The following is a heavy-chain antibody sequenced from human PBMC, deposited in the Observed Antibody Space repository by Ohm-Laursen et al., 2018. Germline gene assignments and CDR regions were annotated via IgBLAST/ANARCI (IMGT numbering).Heavy chain of an antibody. J-gene: IGHJ4*02. D-gene: IGHD2-15*01. Sequence: SLRLSCTAPGFTFNNFGMHWVRQAPGKGLEWVAVVSYDERYKNYVDSVKGRFTVSRDNSKDTLYLQMNSLRNEDTAIYYCAKDVGVAFAYDSWGQGTLVTVSS. CDR2: VSYDERYK. V-gene: IGHV3-30*18. CDR1: GFTFNNFG. CDR3: AKDVGVAFAYDS.